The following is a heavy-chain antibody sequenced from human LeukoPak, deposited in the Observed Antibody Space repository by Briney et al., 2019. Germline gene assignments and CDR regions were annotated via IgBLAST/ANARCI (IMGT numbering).Heavy chain of an antibody. CDR3: AKVRNSYGYSSSWYEYYYYYMDV. CDR2: IHQDGIER. V-gene: IGHV3-7*01. CDR1: GFTFSTYW. Sequence: GGSLRLSCAASGFTFSTYWMSWVRQVPGKGLEWVANIHQDGIERYYVDSVKGRFTISRDNSKNTLYLQMNSLRAEDTAVYYCAKVRNSYGYSSSWYEYYYYYMDVWGKGTTVTVSS. D-gene: IGHD6-13*01. J-gene: IGHJ6*03.